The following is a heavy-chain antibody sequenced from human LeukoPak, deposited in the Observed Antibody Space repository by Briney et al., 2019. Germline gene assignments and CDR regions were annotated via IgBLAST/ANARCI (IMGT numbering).Heavy chain of an antibody. Sequence: SETLSLTCTVSGGSISSYYWSWIRQPPGKGLEWIGYIYYSGSTNYNPSLKSRVTISVDTSKNQFSLKLSSVTAADTAVYYCTKDRSRAEYWGQGTLVTVSS. CDR1: GGSISSYY. CDR2: IYYSGST. V-gene: IGHV4-59*01. CDR3: TKDRSRAEY. J-gene: IGHJ4*02. D-gene: IGHD1-26*01.